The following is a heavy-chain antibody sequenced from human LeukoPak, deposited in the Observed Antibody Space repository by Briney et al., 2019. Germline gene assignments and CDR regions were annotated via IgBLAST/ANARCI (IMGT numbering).Heavy chain of an antibody. Sequence: GESLQISCKGSGYSFTSYWIGWVRPMPGKGLEWMGIIYPGDSDTRYSPSFQGQVTISADKSISTAYLQWSSLKASDTAMYYCARHCSGGSCYSSFDYWGQGTLVTVSS. J-gene: IGHJ4*02. CDR2: IYPGDSDT. D-gene: IGHD2-15*01. CDR1: GYSFTSYW. V-gene: IGHV5-51*01. CDR3: ARHCSGGSCYSSFDY.